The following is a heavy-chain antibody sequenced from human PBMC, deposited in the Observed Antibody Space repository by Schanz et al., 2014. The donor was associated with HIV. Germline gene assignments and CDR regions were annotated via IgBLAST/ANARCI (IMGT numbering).Heavy chain of an antibody. J-gene: IGHJ4*02. V-gene: IGHV4-34*01. CDR3: ARGTLDLEYYDSSDFYSWYLDH. Sequence: QVRLQQWGAGLLKSSETLSLTCAVYGGSFSGYYWSWVRQSPGKGLEWIGEINHSGSSNYNPSLKGRVTISVDTSKKQFSLRLPSVTAADTAVYYCARGTLDLEYYDSSDFYSWYLDHWGQGTLVTVSS. CDR2: INHSGSS. D-gene: IGHD3-22*01. CDR1: GGSFSGYY.